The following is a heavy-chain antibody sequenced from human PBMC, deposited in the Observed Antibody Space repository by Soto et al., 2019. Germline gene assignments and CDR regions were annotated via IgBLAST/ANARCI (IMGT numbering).Heavy chain of an antibody. V-gene: IGHV3-23*01. Sequence: EVQLLESGGGLVQPGGSLRLSCAASGFPFSTYDMSWVRQAPGKGLEWVSVISGSDQSTYYADSLNGRFTISRDNSKNALSLQLDSLRVEDTAVYHCVKGGWFDEWGQGTLVTVSS. J-gene: IGHJ4*02. CDR3: VKGGWFDE. D-gene: IGHD2-15*01. CDR2: ISGSDQST. CDR1: GFPFSTYD.